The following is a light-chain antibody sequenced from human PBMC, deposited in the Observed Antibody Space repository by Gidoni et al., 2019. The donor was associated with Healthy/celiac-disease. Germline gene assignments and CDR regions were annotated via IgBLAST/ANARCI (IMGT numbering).Light chain of an antibody. V-gene: IGLV2-14*01. CDR3: SSYTSSSTLGL. Sequence: QSALTQPASVSGSPGQSITISCTGTSSDVGGYNYVSWYHQHPDTAPKVLIYDVTNRPSGVSNRFSGSKSGNTASLTISGLQAEDEADYYCSSYTSSSTLGLFGGGTKLTVL. CDR1: SSDVGGYNY. J-gene: IGLJ2*01. CDR2: DVT.